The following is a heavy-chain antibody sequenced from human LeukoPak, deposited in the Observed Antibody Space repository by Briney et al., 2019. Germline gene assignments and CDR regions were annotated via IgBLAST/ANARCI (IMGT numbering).Heavy chain of an antibody. CDR1: GYSFTSYW. CDR3: ASTSSSWYEHKYYFDY. J-gene: IGHJ4*02. D-gene: IGHD6-13*01. CDR2: IYPGDSDT. Sequence: KPGESLKISCKGSGYSFTSYWIGWVHQMPGKGLEWMGIIYPGDSDTRYSPSFQGQVTISVDKSISTAYLQWSSLKASDTAMYYCASTSSSWYEHKYYFDYWGQGTLVTVSS. V-gene: IGHV5-51*03.